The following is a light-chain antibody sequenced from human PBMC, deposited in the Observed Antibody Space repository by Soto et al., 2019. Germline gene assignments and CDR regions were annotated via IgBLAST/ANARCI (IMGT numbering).Light chain of an antibody. J-gene: IGKJ1*01. CDR3: QQYGSSPQT. Sequence: EILMTQSPASRSGSPVEIATLSFMASQSVSILLAWYQQKPGQAPRLLIYGVSSRATGIPDRFSGSGSGTDFTLTTSRLEPADFAVYYCQQYGSSPQTFGQGTKVDIK. V-gene: IGKV3-20*01. CDR2: GVS. CDR1: QSVSIL.